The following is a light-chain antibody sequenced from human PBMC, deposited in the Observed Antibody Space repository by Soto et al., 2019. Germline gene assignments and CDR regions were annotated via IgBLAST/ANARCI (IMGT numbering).Light chain of an antibody. J-gene: IGKJ1*01. CDR3: QQYGSSPTWT. CDR2: GAS. CDR1: QSVSSSY. V-gene: IGKV3-20*01. Sequence: EIVLTQSPGTLSLSPGERATLSCRASQSVSSSYLAWYQQKPGQAPRLLIYGASSRATGIPDRFSGSGSGTDFTRTISRLEPEDCAVYYGQQYGSSPTWTFGQGNKGEIK.